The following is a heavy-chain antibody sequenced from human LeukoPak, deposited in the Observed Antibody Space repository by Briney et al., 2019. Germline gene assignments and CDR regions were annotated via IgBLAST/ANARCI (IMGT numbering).Heavy chain of an antibody. CDR3: ARWGGARQGGLYDFWSGPYDY. CDR1: GYTFTRSH. D-gene: IGHD3-3*01. CDR2: INSSGGST. J-gene: IGHJ4*02. V-gene: IGHV1-46*01. Sequence: GASVKVSCKASGYTFTRSHMHWVRQAPGQGLEWMGIINSSGGSTSYAQRFQGRVTMTRDTSTSTVYMELSSPRSEDTAVYYCARWGGARQGGLYDFWSGPYDYWGQGTLVTVSS.